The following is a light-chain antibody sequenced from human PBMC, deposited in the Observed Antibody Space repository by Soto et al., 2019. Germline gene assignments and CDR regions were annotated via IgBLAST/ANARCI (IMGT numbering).Light chain of an antibody. CDR1: QSVNNF. Sequence: EVVLTQSPATLSLSPGDRATLSCRASQSVNNFLAWYQQKPGQTPRLLIYDASKRATGIPGRFSGSGSGTDFTLSISSLQPEDFATYYCQQLNTYPVTFGGGTKVDVK. CDR2: DAS. V-gene: IGKV3-11*01. CDR3: QQLNTYPVT. J-gene: IGKJ4*01.